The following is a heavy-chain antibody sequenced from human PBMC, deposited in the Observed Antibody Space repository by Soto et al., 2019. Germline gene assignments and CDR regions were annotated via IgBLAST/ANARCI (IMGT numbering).Heavy chain of an antibody. V-gene: IGHV1-8*01. Sequence: ASVKVSCKASGYTFTSYDINWVRQATGQGLEWMGWMNPNSGNTGYAQKFQGRVTMTRNTSISTAYMELNSLRAEDTAVYYCARDPDYCTNGVCYSGWFDPWGQGTLVTVSS. D-gene: IGHD2-8*01. CDR2: MNPNSGNT. CDR3: ARDPDYCTNGVCYSGWFDP. J-gene: IGHJ5*02. CDR1: GYTFTSYD.